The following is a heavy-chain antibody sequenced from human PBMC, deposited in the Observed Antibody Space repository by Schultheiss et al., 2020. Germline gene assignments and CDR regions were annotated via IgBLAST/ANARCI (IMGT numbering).Heavy chain of an antibody. V-gene: IGHV4-34*01. D-gene: IGHD5-18*01. CDR2: INHSGST. Sequence: SQTLSLTCAVYGGSFSGYYWSWIRQPPGKGLEWIGEINHSGSTNYNPSLKSRVTISVDTSKNQFSLKLSSVTAADTAVYYCASLGYSYGPNFDYWGQGILVTVYS. CDR1: GGSFSGYY. J-gene: IGHJ4*02. CDR3: ASLGYSYGPNFDY.